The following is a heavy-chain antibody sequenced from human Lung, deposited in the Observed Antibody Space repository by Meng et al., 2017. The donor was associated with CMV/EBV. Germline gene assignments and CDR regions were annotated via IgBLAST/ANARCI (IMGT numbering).Heavy chain of an antibody. CDR2: IKSKTDGGTT. Sequence: SWVRQAPGKGLEWVGRIKSKTDGGTTDYAAPVKGRFTISRDDSKNTLYLQMNSLKTEDTAVYYCTTDDYDFWSGYYLKDYYGMDVWGQGTTVTVSS. J-gene: IGHJ6*02. D-gene: IGHD3-3*01. V-gene: IGHV3-15*01. CDR3: TTDDYDFWSGYYLKDYYGMDV.